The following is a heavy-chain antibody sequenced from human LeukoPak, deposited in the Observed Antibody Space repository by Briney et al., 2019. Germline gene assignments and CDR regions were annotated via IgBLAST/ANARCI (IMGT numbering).Heavy chain of an antibody. CDR3: ASAEYSSSWFGYFQH. V-gene: IGHV3-30-3*01. Sequence: PGGSLRLSCAASGFTFSSYAMHWVRQAPAKGREWATVISYDGSAKYYADSVKARFTISSDNSKNTLYLKVNRLRAEDTAVYYCASAEYSSSWFGYFQHWGQGTLVSASS. CDR2: ISYDGSAK. D-gene: IGHD6-13*01. CDR1: GFTFSSYA. J-gene: IGHJ1*01.